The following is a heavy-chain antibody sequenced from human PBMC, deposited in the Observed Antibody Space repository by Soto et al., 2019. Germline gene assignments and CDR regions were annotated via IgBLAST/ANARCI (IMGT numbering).Heavy chain of an antibody. D-gene: IGHD3-9*01. V-gene: IGHV3-49*03. CDR2: IRSNAYGGTT. J-gene: IGHJ4*02. CDR1: GVTFGGYA. CDR3: TKDRDILTGYYSPNSFDY. Sequence: AGGALRVSCTGSGVTFGGYAIGLFRPAPGKGVECVGFIRSNAYGGTTEYAASVKGRFTISRDDSKSIAYLQMNSLKIEDTAVYYCTKDRDILTGYYSPNSFDYWGQGTLVTVSS.